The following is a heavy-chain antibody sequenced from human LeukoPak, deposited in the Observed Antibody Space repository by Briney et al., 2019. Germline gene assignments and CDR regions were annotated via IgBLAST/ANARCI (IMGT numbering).Heavy chain of an antibody. CDR3: GGGPGYYYYGMDV. J-gene: IGHJ6*02. V-gene: IGHV4-30-2*01. D-gene: IGHD3-10*01. Sequence: SETLSLTCAVSGGSISSGGYSWSWIRQPPGKGLEWIGYIYHSGSTYYNPSLKSRVTISVDRSKNQFSLKLSSVTAADTAVYYCGGGPGYYYYGMDVWGQGTTVTVSS. CDR1: GGSISSGGYS. CDR2: IYHSGST.